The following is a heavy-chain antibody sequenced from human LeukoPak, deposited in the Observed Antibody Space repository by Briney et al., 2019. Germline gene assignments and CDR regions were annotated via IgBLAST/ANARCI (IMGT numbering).Heavy chain of an antibody. D-gene: IGHD3-3*01. V-gene: IGHV1-46*01. J-gene: IGHJ4*02. CDR1: GYTFTSYY. CDR2: INPSGGST. Sequence: GASVKVSCKASGYTFTSYYMHWVRQAPGQGLEWMGIINPSGGSTSYAQKFQGRVTMTRDTSTSTVYMELSSLRSEDTAVYYCATSLPVGYYDFWSGYLPFDYWSQGTLVTVSS. CDR3: ATSLPVGYYDFWSGYLPFDY.